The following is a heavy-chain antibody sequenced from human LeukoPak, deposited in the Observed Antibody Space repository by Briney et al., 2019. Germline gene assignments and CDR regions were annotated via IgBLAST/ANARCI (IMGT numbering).Heavy chain of an antibody. D-gene: IGHD2-15*01. Sequence: PGGSLRLSCAASGFTFSGCAMSWVRQAPGKGLEWVSAIRGSGGTTYYADSVKGRFTISRDNAKNSLYLQMNSLRAEDTAVYYCARDVAAAASHLDYWGQGTLVTVSS. CDR3: ARDVAAAASHLDY. V-gene: IGHV3-23*01. CDR1: GFTFSGCA. J-gene: IGHJ4*02. CDR2: IRGSGGTT.